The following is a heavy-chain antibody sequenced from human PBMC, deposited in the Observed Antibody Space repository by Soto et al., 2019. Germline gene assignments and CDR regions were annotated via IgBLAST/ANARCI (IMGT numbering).Heavy chain of an antibody. CDR1: GFTFSSYG. D-gene: IGHD2-15*01. J-gene: IGHJ5*02. Sequence: GGSLRLSCAASGFTFSSYGMHWVRQAPGKGLEWVAVIWYDGSNKYYADSVKGRFTISRDNSKNTLYLQMNSLRAEDTAVYYCAIPGYCSGGSCYDSLDPWGQGTLVTVSS. V-gene: IGHV3-33*01. CDR3: AIPGYCSGGSCYDSLDP. CDR2: IWYDGSNK.